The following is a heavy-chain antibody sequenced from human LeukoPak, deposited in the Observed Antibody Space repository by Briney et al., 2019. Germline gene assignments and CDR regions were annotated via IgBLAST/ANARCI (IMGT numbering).Heavy chain of an antibody. CDR2: IYTSGST. CDR3: ARISTVTTSRAYYYYYYMDV. V-gene: IGHV4-4*07. CDR1: GGSISSYY. Sequence: PSETLSLTCTVSGGSISSYYWSWIRQPAGKGLEWIGRIYTSGSTNYNPSLKGRVTMSVDTSKNQFSLKLSSVTAADTAVYYCARISTVTTSRAYYYYYYMDVWGKGTTVTVSS. D-gene: IGHD4-17*01. J-gene: IGHJ6*03.